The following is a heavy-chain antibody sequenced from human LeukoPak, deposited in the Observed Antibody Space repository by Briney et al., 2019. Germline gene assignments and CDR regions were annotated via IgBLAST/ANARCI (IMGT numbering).Heavy chain of an antibody. CDR1: GGSFSGYY. CDR3: ARVPHSVEGSMKAVFIHYFDY. Sequence: SETLSLTCAVYGGSFSGYYWSWIRQPPGKGLEWIGEINHSGSTNYNPSLKSRVTISVDTSKNQFSLKLSSVTATDTAVYYCARVPHSVEGSMKAVFIHYFDYWGQGSLVTVSS. CDR2: INHSGST. D-gene: IGHD3-22*01. V-gene: IGHV4-34*01. J-gene: IGHJ4*02.